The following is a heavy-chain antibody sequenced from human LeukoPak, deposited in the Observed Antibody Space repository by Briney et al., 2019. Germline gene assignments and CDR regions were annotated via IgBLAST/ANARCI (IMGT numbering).Heavy chain of an antibody. CDR1: GGSTSSSSYY. J-gene: IGHJ3*02. V-gene: IGHV4-39*01. D-gene: IGHD3-10*01. CDR2: IYYSGST. Sequence: SETLSLTCTVSGGSTSSSSYYWGWIRQPPGKGLEWIGSIYYSGSTYYNPSLKSRVTISVDTSKNQFSLKLSSVTAADTAVYYCARGATGGAFDIWGQGTMVTVSS. CDR3: ARGATGGAFDI.